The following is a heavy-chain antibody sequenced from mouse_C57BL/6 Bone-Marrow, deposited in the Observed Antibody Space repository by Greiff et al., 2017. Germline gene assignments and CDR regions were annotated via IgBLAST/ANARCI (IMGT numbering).Heavy chain of an antibody. V-gene: IGHV1-74*01. J-gene: IGHJ3*01. Sequence: QVQLQQPGAELVKPGASVKVSCKASGYTFTSYWMHWVKQRPGQGLEWIGRIHPSDSDTNYNQKFKGKATLTVDKSSNTAYMQLSSLTSEVSAVYYCAIRGLRRGPWFAYWGQGTLVTVSA. CDR2: IHPSDSDT. CDR3: AIRGLRRGPWFAY. D-gene: IGHD2-4*01. CDR1: GYTFTSYW.